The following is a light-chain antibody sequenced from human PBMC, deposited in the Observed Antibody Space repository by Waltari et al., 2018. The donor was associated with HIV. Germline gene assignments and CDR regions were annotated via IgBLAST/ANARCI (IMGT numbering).Light chain of an antibody. J-gene: IGKJ1*01. CDR1: QNVYSN. Sequence: EIVMTQSPATLSVSPGERATLSCRASQNVYSNLAWYQQRPGQAPRLLIYGASTRATGLPARFSGTGSGTEFTLTISRLEPEDFAVYYCLQYAKSPRTFGQGTKVEIK. V-gene: IGKV3-15*01. CDR2: GAS. CDR3: LQYAKSPRT.